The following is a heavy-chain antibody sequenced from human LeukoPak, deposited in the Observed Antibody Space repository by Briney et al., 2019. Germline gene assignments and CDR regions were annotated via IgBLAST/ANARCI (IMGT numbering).Heavy chain of an antibody. CDR1: VFTFTGYD. Sequence: GASVKVSCKASVFTFTGYDMHWVGRAPGQGREWMGWSNPNRGGTNYAQKFQGRVTMTRDTSISTAYMELSRLRSDDTAVYSCARVGDSDYWGQGTLVTVSS. D-gene: IGHD4-17*01. V-gene: IGHV1-2*02. CDR2: SNPNRGGT. CDR3: ARVGDSDY. J-gene: IGHJ4*02.